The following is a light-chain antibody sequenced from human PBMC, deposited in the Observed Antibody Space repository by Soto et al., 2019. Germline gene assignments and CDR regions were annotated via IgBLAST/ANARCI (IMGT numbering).Light chain of an antibody. CDR1: SSNIGAGYD. V-gene: IGLV1-40*01. J-gene: IGLJ3*02. CDR2: GNS. CDR3: LSYDSSLSAL. Sequence: QSVLTQTPSVSGAPGQRVTISCTGSSSNIGAGYDVHWYQQLPGTAPKLLIYGNSNRPSGVPDRFSGSKSGTSASLAITGLQAEDEADYYCLSYDSSLSALFGGGTKLTVL.